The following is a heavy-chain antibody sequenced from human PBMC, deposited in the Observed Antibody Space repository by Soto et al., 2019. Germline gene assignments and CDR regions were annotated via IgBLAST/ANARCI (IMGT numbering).Heavy chain of an antibody. D-gene: IGHD2-2*01. CDR1: GGSFSGYY. Sequence: SETLSLTCAVYGGSFSGYYWSWIRQPPGKGLEWIGEINHSGSTNYNPSLKSRVTISVDTSKNQFSLKLSSVTAADTAVYYCARGLEDIVVVPAARRRNWFDPWGQGTLVTVSS. V-gene: IGHV4-34*01. J-gene: IGHJ5*02. CDR3: ARGLEDIVVVPAARRRNWFDP. CDR2: INHSGST.